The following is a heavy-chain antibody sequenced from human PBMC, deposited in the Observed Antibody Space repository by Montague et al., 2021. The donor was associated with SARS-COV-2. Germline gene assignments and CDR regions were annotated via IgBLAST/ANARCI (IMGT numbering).Heavy chain of an antibody. Sequence: SLRLSCAASGFTFSSYAMSWVRQAPGKGLEWVSAISGSGGSTYYADSVKGRFTISRDNSKNTLYLQMNSLRAEDTAVYHCAKAVRYCSSTSCYDYYYYYGMDVWGQGTTVTVSS. CDR1: GFTFSSYA. CDR3: AKAVRYCSSTSCYDYYYYYGMDV. V-gene: IGHV3-23*01. CDR2: ISGSGGST. D-gene: IGHD2-2*01. J-gene: IGHJ6*02.